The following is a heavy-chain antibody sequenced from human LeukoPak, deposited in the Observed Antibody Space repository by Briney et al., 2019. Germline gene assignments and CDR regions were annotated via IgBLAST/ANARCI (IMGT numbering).Heavy chain of an antibody. Sequence: GGSLRLSCAASGFTFSSYSMNWVRQAPGKGLEWVAVISYDGSNKYYADSVKGRFTISRDNSKNTLYLQMNSLRAEDTAVYYCARTGERWLQLYFDYWGQGTLVTVSS. V-gene: IGHV3-30*03. J-gene: IGHJ4*02. CDR3: ARTGERWLQLYFDY. D-gene: IGHD5-24*01. CDR2: ISYDGSNK. CDR1: GFTFSSYS.